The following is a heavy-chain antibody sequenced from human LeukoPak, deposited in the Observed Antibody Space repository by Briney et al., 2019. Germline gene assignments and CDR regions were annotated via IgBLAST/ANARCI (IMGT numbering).Heavy chain of an antibody. CDR3: ARGPKLLWFRPLDY. Sequence: PSETLSLTCAVYGGSFSGYYWSWIRQPPGKGLEWIGEINHSGSTNYNPSLKSRVTISVDTSKNQFSLKLSSVTAADTAVYYCARGPKLLWFRPLDYWGQGTLVTVSS. V-gene: IGHV4-34*01. D-gene: IGHD3-10*01. CDR1: GGSFSGYY. CDR2: INHSGST. J-gene: IGHJ4*02.